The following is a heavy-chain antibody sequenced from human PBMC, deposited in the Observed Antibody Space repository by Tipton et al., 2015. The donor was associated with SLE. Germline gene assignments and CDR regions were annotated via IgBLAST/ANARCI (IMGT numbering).Heavy chain of an antibody. D-gene: IGHD4-17*01. J-gene: IGHJ4*02. CDR1: GFTFSSYW. CDR3: ARVLRGGLRYFDS. V-gene: IGHV3-74*01. CDR2: IENDGSST. Sequence: SLRLSCVASGFTFSSYWIHWVRQAPGKGLVWVSRIENDGSSTRYADSVKGRLTISRDNAKNTVYLQMNSLRVEDTAVYYCARVLRGGLRYFDSWGQVTLVTVSS.